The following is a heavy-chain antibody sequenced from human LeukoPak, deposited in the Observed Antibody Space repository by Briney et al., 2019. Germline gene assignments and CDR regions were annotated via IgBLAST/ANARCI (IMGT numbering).Heavy chain of an antibody. D-gene: IGHD4-23*01. V-gene: IGHV5-51*01. CDR2: IYPGDSDT. CDR1: GYTFTNYW. J-gene: IGHJ4*02. Sequence: GESLKISCNGSGYTFTNYWIGWVRQMPGKGLEFMGIIYPGDSDTRYSPSFQGQVTISADKSISTAYLQWSSLKASDTAMYYCARQDDYGGNGPLDYWGQGTLVTVSS. CDR3: ARQDDYGGNGPLDY.